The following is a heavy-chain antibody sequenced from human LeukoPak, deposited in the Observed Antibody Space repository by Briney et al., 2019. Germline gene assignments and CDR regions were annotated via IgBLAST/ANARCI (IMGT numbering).Heavy chain of an antibody. D-gene: IGHD1-26*01. CDR2: IYPGDSGP. CDR1: GYSFTSYC. CDR3: GMSGDRVPLQDDVFDV. J-gene: IGHJ3*01. V-gene: IGHV5-51*01. Sequence: GESPKISCKVAGYSFTSYCIGWGRQMPGEGLEWMGIIYPGDSGPTYSPSFQGQVTISVDKSINTAYLQWSSLQASDTAMYYCGMSGDRVPLQDDVFDVWGQGTMVTVST.